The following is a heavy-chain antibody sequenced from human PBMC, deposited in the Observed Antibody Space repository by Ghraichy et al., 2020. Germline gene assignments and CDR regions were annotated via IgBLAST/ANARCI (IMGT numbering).Heavy chain of an antibody. Sequence: GGSLRLSCAASGFTFSSYGMHWVRQAPGKGLEWVAVIWYDGSNKYYADSVKGRFTISRDNSKNTLYLQMNSLRAEDTAVYYCARSIAAAYYYGMDVWGQGTTVTVSS. V-gene: IGHV3-33*01. D-gene: IGHD6-25*01. CDR2: IWYDGSNK. CDR1: GFTFSSYG. J-gene: IGHJ6*02. CDR3: ARSIAAAYYYGMDV.